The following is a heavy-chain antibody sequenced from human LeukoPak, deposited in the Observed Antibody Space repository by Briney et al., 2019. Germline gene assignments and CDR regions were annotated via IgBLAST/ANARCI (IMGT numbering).Heavy chain of an antibody. CDR3: ARSVRWTNGATDV. J-gene: IGHJ6*02. CDR1: GRSISSYY. CDR2: IYYSGST. D-gene: IGHD5-24*01. Sequence: SETLSLTCTVSGRSISSYYWSWIRQPPGKGLEWIGYIYYSGSTNYNPSLKSRVTISVDTSKNQFSLKLSSVTAADTAVYYCARSVRWTNGATDVWGQGTTVTVSS. V-gene: IGHV4-59*08.